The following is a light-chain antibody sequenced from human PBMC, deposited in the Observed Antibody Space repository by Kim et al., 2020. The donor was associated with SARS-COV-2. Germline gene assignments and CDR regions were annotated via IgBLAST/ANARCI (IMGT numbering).Light chain of an antibody. CDR3: LLSYNGAIL. CDR1: TGPVTSGHY. Sequence: QAVVTQGPSLTVSPGGTVTLTCGSSTGPVTSGHYPYWFQQKPGQAPKTLIYHTSNKHSWTPARFSASLLGGKAALTLSGAQPEDDAEYYCLLSYNGAILFGGGTQLTVL. CDR2: HTS. J-gene: IGLJ2*01. V-gene: IGLV7-46*01.